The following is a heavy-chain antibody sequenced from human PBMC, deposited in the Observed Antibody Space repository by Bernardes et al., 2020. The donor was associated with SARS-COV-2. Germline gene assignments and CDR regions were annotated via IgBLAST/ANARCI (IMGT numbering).Heavy chain of an antibody. Sequence: GGSLRLSCAASGFTFSIYAMNWVRQAPGKGLEWVSAIGGSGGVRYYADSMKGRFTISRDNSKNTLYLQMNSLRPDDTAVYYCAKSPTLASRSWFDPWGQGTLVTVSS. V-gene: IGHV3-23*01. J-gene: IGHJ5*02. D-gene: IGHD2-2*01. CDR1: GFTFSIYA. CDR2: IGGSGGVR. CDR3: AKSPTLASRSWFDP.